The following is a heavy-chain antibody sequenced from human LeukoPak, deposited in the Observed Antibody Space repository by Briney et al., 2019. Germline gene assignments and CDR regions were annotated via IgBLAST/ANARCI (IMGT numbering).Heavy chain of an antibody. J-gene: IGHJ4*02. V-gene: IGHV3-30*04. Sequence: GGSLRLSCAASGFTFSSYAMQWVRQAPGKGLEWVAVISHDGSNEYYADSVKGRFTISRDKSKRTLYLQMNNLRPEDTAMYYCARVGSSNFDFWGQGTLVTVSS. CDR1: GFTFSSYA. CDR2: ISHDGSNE. D-gene: IGHD2-15*01. CDR3: ARVGSSNFDF.